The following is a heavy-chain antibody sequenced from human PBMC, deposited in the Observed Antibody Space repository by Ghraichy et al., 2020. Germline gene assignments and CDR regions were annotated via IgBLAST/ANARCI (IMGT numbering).Heavy chain of an antibody. V-gene: IGHV4-4*07. CDR1: GGSISSYY. Sequence: SETLSLTCTVSGGSISSYYWSWIRQPAGKGLEWIGRIYTSGSTNYNPPLKSRVTMSVDTSKNQFSLKLSSVTAADTAVYYCARVSSYYDSSGYSYYFDYWGQGTLVTVSS. CDR3: ARVSSYYDSSGYSYYFDY. CDR2: IYTSGST. D-gene: IGHD3-22*01. J-gene: IGHJ4*02.